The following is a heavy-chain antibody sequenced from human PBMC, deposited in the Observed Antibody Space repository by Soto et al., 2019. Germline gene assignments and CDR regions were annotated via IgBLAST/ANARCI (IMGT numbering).Heavy chain of an antibody. CDR3: ARGQVVNFDTWFDP. CDR2: INPYSGHT. D-gene: IGHD3-22*01. Sequence: QIQLVQSGAEVKKPGTSVKVSCKASGYTFTSYGISWVRQAPGQGLEWMGWINPYSGHTNYAQNLQDRATMTTDSSTNTAYMELKSLRSDDTAVYFCARGQVVNFDTWFDPWGQGTLVTVSS. J-gene: IGHJ5*02. CDR1: GYTFTSYG. V-gene: IGHV1-18*04.